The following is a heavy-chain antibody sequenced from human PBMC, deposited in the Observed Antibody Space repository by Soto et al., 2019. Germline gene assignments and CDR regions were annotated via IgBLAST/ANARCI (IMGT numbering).Heavy chain of an antibody. J-gene: IGHJ3*02. CDR2: INQVDHIGTT. D-gene: IGHD1-26*01. Sequence: SETLSLTCSFYVVSFIGYYCTLILQTPGKGLGWIGEINQVDHIGTTIYNPSLKSRVTISADMSKSKFSLNLSSVTAADTAVYYCERGLGLFAIWGKGKMVNVSS. CDR3: ERGLGLFAI. CDR1: VVSFIGYY. V-gene: IGHV4-34*01.